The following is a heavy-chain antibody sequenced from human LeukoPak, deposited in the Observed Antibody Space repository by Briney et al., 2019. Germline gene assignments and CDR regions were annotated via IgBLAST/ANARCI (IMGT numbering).Heavy chain of an antibody. Sequence: ASVKVSCKTFGYTFTSYYVHWVRQAPGQGLEWMGWTSAYNGNTNYAQKLQGRVTMTTDTSTSTAYMELRSLRSDDTAVYYCARDYIRYCSSTSCYLGYWGQGTLVTVSS. V-gene: IGHV1-18*04. J-gene: IGHJ4*02. CDR1: GYTFTSYY. CDR2: TSAYNGNT. D-gene: IGHD2-2*01. CDR3: ARDYIRYCSSTSCYLGY.